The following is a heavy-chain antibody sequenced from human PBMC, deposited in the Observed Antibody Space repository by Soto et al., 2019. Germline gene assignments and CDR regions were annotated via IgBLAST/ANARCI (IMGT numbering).Heavy chain of an antibody. Sequence: PGGSLRLSCAASGFTFRNSWMHWVRQAPGEGLVWVSTIKNDGGSTTYADSVKGRFTISRDNSKNTLYLQMNSLRAEDTAVYYCARDPAYYYDSSGYYRFDYWGQGTLVTVSS. CDR1: GFTFRNSW. CDR2: IKNDGGST. CDR3: ARDPAYYYDSSGYYRFDY. J-gene: IGHJ4*02. D-gene: IGHD3-22*01. V-gene: IGHV3-74*03.